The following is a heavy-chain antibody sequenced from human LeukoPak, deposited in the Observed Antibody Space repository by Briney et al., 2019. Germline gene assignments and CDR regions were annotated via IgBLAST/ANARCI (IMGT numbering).Heavy chain of an antibody. CDR1: GYSFTSYW. J-gene: IGHJ5*02. Sequence: GESLKFSCKGSGYSFTSYWIGWVRQMPGKGLEWMGIIYPGDSDTRYSPSFQGQVTISADKSISTAYLQWSSLKASDTAMYYCARRAHSGDYVNWFDPWGQGTLVTVSS. CDR2: IYPGDSDT. CDR3: ARRAHSGDYVNWFDP. D-gene: IGHD4-17*01. V-gene: IGHV5-51*01.